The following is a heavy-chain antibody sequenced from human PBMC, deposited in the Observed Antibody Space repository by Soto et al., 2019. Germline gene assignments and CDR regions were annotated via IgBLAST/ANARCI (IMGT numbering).Heavy chain of an antibody. D-gene: IGHD7-27*01. CDR1: GGTFSGHA. CDR3: ARGPNWGYRFDS. V-gene: IGHV1-69*06. Sequence: QVQLVQSGAEVKKPGSSVKVSCEASGGTFSGHAISWVRQAPGQGPEWMGGLIPLFGTTQHAQNFQDRLTITADKSTSTAYMELTGLQFEDTAIYYCARGPNWGYRFDSWGQGTLVTVSS. CDR2: LIPLFGTT. J-gene: IGHJ4*02.